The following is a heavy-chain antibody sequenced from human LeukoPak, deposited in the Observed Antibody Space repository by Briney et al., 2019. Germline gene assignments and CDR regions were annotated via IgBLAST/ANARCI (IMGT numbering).Heavy chain of an antibody. CDR3: AKDYCRDGNCPFPFLDS. D-gene: IGHD2-15*01. CDR2: ITGTGGK. CDR1: GFTLTNHG. Sequence: GGSLRLSCAVSGFTLTNHGVSWVRQAPGKGLEWVSIITGTGGKYYGDSVKGRFVLSRDNFKNTVYMQMSSLRAEDTATFYCAKDYCRDGNCPFPFLDSWGQGTLVTVSS. V-gene: IGHV3-23*01. J-gene: IGHJ4*02.